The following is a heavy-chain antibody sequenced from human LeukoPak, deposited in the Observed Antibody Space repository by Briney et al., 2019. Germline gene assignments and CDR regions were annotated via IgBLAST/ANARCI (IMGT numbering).Heavy chain of an antibody. CDR1: GYSFTSYW. CDR3: ARQEMATIGSYYYGMDV. Sequence: GESLKISCKGSGYSFTSYWIGWVRQMPGKDLEWMGIIYPGDSDTRYSPSFQGQVTISADKSISTAYLQWSSLKASDTAMYYCARQEMATIGSYYYGMDVWGQGTTVTVSS. V-gene: IGHV5-51*01. D-gene: IGHD5-24*01. J-gene: IGHJ6*02. CDR2: IYPGDSDT.